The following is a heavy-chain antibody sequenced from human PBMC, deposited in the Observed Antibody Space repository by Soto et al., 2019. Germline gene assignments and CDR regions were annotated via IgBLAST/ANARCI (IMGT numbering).Heavy chain of an antibody. D-gene: IGHD3-10*01. CDR3: AREITHGGGSFSLGL. J-gene: IGHJ4*02. Sequence: ASVKVSCKTSGYFFTSHYIHWVRLAPGRGLEWVGRINPNNGDTNSPQKFQGRVTLTSDTSISTAYMEMRGLTSDDTALYYCAREITHGGGSFSLGLWGQGTLVTVSS. CDR1: GYFFTSHY. CDR2: INPNNGDT. V-gene: IGHV1-2*06.